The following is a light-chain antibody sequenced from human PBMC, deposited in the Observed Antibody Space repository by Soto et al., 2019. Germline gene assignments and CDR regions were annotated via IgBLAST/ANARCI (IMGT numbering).Light chain of an antibody. Sequence: DIQMPQSPSTLSSSVGDRVAITCRASQSIGVWLAWYQQKPGRAPKLLIYDASTLQRGVPSRCSGSGSGTEFTLNISSLQPEDFATYYCQQYDISSGTFGQGTKVEIK. V-gene: IGKV1-5*01. CDR1: QSIGVW. CDR3: QQYDISSGT. J-gene: IGKJ1*01. CDR2: DAS.